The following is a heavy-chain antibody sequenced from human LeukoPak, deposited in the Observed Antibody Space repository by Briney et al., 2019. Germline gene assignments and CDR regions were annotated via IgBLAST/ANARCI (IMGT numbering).Heavy chain of an antibody. Sequence: ASVKVSCKASGYTFTSYYMHWVRQAPGQGLEWMGIINPSGGSTSYAQKFQGRVTITRDTSASTAYMELSSLRSEDTAVYYCARLRRGAAAGPIDYWGQGTLVTVSS. CDR3: ARLRRGAAAGPIDY. V-gene: IGHV1-46*01. CDR1: GYTFTSYY. D-gene: IGHD6-13*01. J-gene: IGHJ4*02. CDR2: INPSGGST.